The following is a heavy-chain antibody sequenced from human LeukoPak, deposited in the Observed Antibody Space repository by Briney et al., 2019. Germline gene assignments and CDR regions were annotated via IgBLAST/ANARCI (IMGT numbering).Heavy chain of an antibody. D-gene: IGHD4-17*01. CDR2: IYYSGST. CDR1: GGSISSYY. CDR3: ARGVDYGTFDY. J-gene: IGHJ4*02. Sequence: SETLSLTCTVSGGSISSYYWSWIRQPPGKGLEWIGYIYYSGSTNYYPSLKSRVTISVDTSKNQFSLKLSSVTAADTAVYYCARGVDYGTFDYWGQGTLVTVSS. V-gene: IGHV4-59*01.